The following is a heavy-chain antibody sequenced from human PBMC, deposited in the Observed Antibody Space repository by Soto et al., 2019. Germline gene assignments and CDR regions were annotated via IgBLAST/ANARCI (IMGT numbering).Heavy chain of an antibody. V-gene: IGHV1-46*03. CDR1: GNTFSNYY. D-gene: IGHD2-21*02. CDR2: INPSGGHT. Sequence: GASAKVSCKASGNTFSNYYIHWVRQAPGQGLEWMGTINPSGGHTTYAQKFLGRVTMTRDTSTSTLYMELTSLRSEDTAVYYCARGGHVVVVTAAFDYWGQGTLVTVSS. J-gene: IGHJ4*02. CDR3: ARGGHVVVVTAAFDY.